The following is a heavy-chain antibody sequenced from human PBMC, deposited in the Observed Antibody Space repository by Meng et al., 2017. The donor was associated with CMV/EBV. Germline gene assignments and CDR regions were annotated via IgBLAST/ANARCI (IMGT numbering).Heavy chain of an antibody. CDR3: AKEKKFRSATPYGMDV. Sequence: GESLKISCSASGFTFISYGMHWVRQAPGKGLEWVTFIRHDGGNEYYVDSVKGRFTISRDNSKNTLYLQMNSLRAEDTALYYCAKEKKFRSATPYGMDVWGQGTTVTVSS. CDR1: GFTFISYG. CDR2: IRHDGGNE. V-gene: IGHV3-30*02. J-gene: IGHJ6*02.